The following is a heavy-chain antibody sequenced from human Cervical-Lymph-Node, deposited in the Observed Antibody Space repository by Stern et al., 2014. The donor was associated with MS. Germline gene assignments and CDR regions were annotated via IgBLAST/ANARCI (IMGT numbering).Heavy chain of an antibody. J-gene: IGHJ4*02. CDR3: ARSDYGDWDS. CDR1: GYTFTTYD. V-gene: IGHV1-8*01. CDR2: MNPSSGHT. Sequence: HVQLVHSGAEVRKPGSSVKVSCKASGYTFTTYDIHWVRQATGQGLEWLGWMNPSSGHTAYAQSFQGRVTMTRDTSISTAYMELSSLRSEDTALYYCARSDYGDWDSWGQGTLVTVSS. D-gene: IGHD4-17*01.